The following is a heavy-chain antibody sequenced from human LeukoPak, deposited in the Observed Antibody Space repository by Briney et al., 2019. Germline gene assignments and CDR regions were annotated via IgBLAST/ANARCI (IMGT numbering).Heavy chain of an antibody. CDR3: ARVTITGYCSGGSCYRFDP. Sequence: ASVKVSCKASGYTFTSYYMHWVRQAPGQGLEWMGIINPSGGSTSYAQKFQGRVTMTRDTSTSTVYMELSSLRSEDTAVYYCARVTITGYCSGGSCYRFDPWGQGTLVTVSS. V-gene: IGHV1-46*01. CDR2: INPSGGST. D-gene: IGHD2-15*01. J-gene: IGHJ5*02. CDR1: GYTFTSYY.